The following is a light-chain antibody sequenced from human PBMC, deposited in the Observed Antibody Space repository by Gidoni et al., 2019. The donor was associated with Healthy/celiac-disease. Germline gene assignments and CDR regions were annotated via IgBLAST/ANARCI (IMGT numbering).Light chain of an antibody. V-gene: IGKV2-28*01. CDR2: LSS. J-gene: IGKJ4*01. Sequence: VMTQSPLSLSGTPGESASISCRSSQSLFHTNGYNYLAWYLQKPGQSPQLLFYLSSHRAPGVPDRFIGRGAGTEFTLTISRVEAEDVGVYFCKQNRRAPLTFGGGTKVE. CDR1: QSLFHTNGYNY. CDR3: KQNRRAPLT.